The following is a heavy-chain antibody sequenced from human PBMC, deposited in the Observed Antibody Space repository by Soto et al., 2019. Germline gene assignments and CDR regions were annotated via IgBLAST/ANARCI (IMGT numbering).Heavy chain of an antibody. Sequence: RASVKVSCKASGYTFTSYAMHWVRQAPGQRLEWMGWINAGNGNTKYSQKFQGRVTITRDTSASTAYMELSSLRSEDTAVYYCATATSGYYPYYFDYWGQGTLVTVSS. J-gene: IGHJ4*02. D-gene: IGHD3-22*01. CDR3: ATATSGYYPYYFDY. CDR1: GYTFTSYA. V-gene: IGHV1-3*01. CDR2: INAGNGNT.